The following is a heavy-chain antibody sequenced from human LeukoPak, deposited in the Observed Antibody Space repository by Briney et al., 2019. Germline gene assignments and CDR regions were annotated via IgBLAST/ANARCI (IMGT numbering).Heavy chain of an antibody. J-gene: IGHJ3*02. CDR1: GYTFTSYG. CDR3: ARDRRGLVGAPVDAFDI. V-gene: IGHV1-18*01. CDR2: ISAYNGNT. D-gene: IGHD1-26*01. Sequence: ASVKVSCKASGYTFTSYGISWARQAPGQGLEWMGWISAYNGNTNYAQKLQGRVTMTTDTSTSTAYMELRSLRSDDTAVYYCARDRRGLVGAPVDAFDIWGQGTMVTVSS.